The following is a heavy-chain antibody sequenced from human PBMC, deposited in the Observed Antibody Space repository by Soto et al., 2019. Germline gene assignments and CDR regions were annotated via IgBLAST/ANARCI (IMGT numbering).Heavy chain of an antibody. CDR3: ASSYGSGYRAFDY. D-gene: IGHD3-10*01. V-gene: IGHV1-69*02. J-gene: IGHJ4*02. Sequence: QVQLVQSGAEVKRPGSSVKVSCKASGDTFTFYSINWVRQAPGLGLEWMGRINPILSMSNYARRFQGRVTLTEDKSTGTSKMELRSLRSEDKAIYYGASSYGSGYRAFDYWGQGALVTVSS. CDR1: GDTFTFYS. CDR2: INPILSMS.